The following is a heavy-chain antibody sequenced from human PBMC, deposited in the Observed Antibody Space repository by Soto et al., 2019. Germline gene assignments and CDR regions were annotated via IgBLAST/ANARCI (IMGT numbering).Heavy chain of an antibody. CDR2: INAGNGNT. J-gene: IGHJ3*02. V-gene: IGHV1-3*01. CDR1: GYTFTSYA. CDR3: AREGVVVAATLDAFDI. Sequence: ASVKVSCKASGYTFTSYAMHWVRQAPGQRLEWMGWINAGNGNTKYSQKFQGRVTITRDTSASTAYMELSGLRSEDTAVYYCAREGVVVAATLDAFDIWGQGTMVTVSS. D-gene: IGHD2-15*01.